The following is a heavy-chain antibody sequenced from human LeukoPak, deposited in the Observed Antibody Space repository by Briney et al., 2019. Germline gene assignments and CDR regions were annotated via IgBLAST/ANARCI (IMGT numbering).Heavy chain of an antibody. V-gene: IGHV4-31*03. CDR2: ISYSGST. D-gene: IGHD3/OR15-3a*01. J-gene: IGHJ4*02. Sequence: SETLSLTCTVSGGSISSGGDYWTWIRQHPGKGLEWIGYISYSGSTYYNPSLESRVTLSVDTSKNQFSLKLSPVTAADAALYYCARDRFGLRYFDYWGQGTLVTVSS. CDR3: ARDRFGLRYFDY. CDR1: GGSISSGGDY.